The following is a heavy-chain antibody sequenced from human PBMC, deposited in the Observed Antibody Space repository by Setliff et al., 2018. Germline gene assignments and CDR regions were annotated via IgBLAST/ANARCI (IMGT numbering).Heavy chain of an antibody. CDR3: TTDPVGNSGFDV. CDR2: IKSKPDGGAA. CDR1: GFTLSNAW. J-gene: IGHJ3*01. V-gene: IGHV3-15*01. Sequence: GGSLRLSCAASGFTLSNAWMIWVRQAPGKGLEWVGQIKSKPDGGAAEYASPVRGRFTISRDDSKSTLYLQMSSLKTEDTAVYFCTTDPVGNSGFDVWGQGTMVTVSS. D-gene: IGHD5-12*01.